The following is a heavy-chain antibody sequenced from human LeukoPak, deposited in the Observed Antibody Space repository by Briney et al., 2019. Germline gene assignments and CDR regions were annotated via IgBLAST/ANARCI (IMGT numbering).Heavy chain of an antibody. V-gene: IGHV1-8*01. CDR3: ASSTTVTGWFDP. D-gene: IGHD5/OR15-5a*01. CDR1: GYTFTSYD. Sequence: ASVKVFCKASGYTFTSYDINWVRQATGQGLEWMGWMNPNSGNTGYAQKFQGRVTMTRNTSISTAYMELSSLRSEDTAVYYCASSTTVTGWFDPWGQGTLVTVSS. J-gene: IGHJ5*02. CDR2: MNPNSGNT.